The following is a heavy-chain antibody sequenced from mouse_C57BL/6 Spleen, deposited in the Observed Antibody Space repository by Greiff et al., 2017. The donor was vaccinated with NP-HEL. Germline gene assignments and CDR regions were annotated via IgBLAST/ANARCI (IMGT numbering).Heavy chain of an antibody. D-gene: IGHD2-1*01. CDR3: ARGYYGNSVAY. Sequence: QVQLKESGPELVKPGASVKISCKASGYAFSSSWMNWVKQRPGKGLEWIGRIYPGDGDTNYNGKFKGKATLTADKSSSTAYMQLSSLTSEDSAVYFCARGYYGNSVAYWGQGTLVTVSA. V-gene: IGHV1-82*01. CDR2: IYPGDGDT. CDR1: GYAFSSSW. J-gene: IGHJ3*01.